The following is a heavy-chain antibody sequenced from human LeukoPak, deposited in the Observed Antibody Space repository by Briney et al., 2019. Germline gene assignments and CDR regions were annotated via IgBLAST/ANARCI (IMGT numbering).Heavy chain of an antibody. CDR2: ISSSSSYI. CDR1: GFTFSSYS. CDR3: ARQYSSSSFPYFDY. Sequence: GGSLRLSCAASGFTFSSYSTNWVRQAPGKGLEWVSSISSSSSYIYYADSVKGRFTISRDNAKNSLYLQMNSLRAEDTAVYYCARQYSSSSFPYFDYWGQGTLVTVSS. J-gene: IGHJ4*02. D-gene: IGHD6-6*01. V-gene: IGHV3-21*01.